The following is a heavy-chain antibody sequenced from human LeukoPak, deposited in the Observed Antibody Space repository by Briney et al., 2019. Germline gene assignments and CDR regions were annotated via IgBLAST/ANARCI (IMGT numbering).Heavy chain of an antibody. J-gene: IGHJ4*02. CDR1: GFTVSSNY. Sequence: PGGSLRLSCAASGFTVSSNYMSWVRQAPGKGLEWVSVIYSGGSTYYADSVKGRFTISRDNSKNTLYLQMNSLRAEDTAVYYCARDPSYIVGASPFDYWGQGTLVTASS. CDR3: ARDPSYIVGASPFDY. D-gene: IGHD1-26*01. V-gene: IGHV3-66*02. CDR2: IYSGGST.